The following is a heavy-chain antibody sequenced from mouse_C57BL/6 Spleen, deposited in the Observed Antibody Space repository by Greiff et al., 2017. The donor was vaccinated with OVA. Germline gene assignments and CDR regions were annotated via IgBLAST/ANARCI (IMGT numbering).Heavy chain of an antibody. CDR2: IDPSDSYT. D-gene: IGHD2-2*01. CDR1: GYTFTSYW. J-gene: IGHJ4*01. Sequence: QVQLQQPGAELVMPGASVKLSCKASGYTFTSYWMHWVKQRPGQGLEWIGEIDPSDSYTNYNQKFKGKSTLTVDKSSSTAYMQLSSLTSEDSAVYYCARWLPPIVDYWGQGTSVTVSS. V-gene: IGHV1-69*01. CDR3: ARWLPPIVDY.